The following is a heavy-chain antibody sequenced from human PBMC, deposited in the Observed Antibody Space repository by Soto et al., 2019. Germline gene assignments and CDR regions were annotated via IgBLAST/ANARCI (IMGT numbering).Heavy chain of an antibody. CDR1: GFTFDDHN. Sequence: EVHLVESGGVVVQPGGSLRLTCAASGFTFDDHNMHWVRQVPGKGLEWVSLISWDGGTTYYSDSVKGRFTVSRDNSINLLYLQMNALTTEDSALYYCAASQGEYWGLGTLVTVS. J-gene: IGHJ4*02. V-gene: IGHV3-43*01. CDR2: ISWDGGTT. CDR3: AASQGEY.